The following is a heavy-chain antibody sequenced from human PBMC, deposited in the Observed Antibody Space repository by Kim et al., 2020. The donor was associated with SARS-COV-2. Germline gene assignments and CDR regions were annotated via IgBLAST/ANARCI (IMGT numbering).Heavy chain of an antibody. D-gene: IGHD6-13*01. J-gene: IGHJ3*02. Sequence: ADSVKGRFTISRDNSKNTLYLQMNSLRAEDTAVYYCARGRRIAAADAFDIWGQGTMVTVSS. V-gene: IGHV3-33*01. CDR3: ARGRRIAAADAFDI.